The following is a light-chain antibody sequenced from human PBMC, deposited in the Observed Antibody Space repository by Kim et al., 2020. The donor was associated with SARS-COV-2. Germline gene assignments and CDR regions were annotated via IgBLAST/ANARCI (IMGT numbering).Light chain of an antibody. V-gene: IGKV1-5*03. CDR3: QQYDVHPET. CDR1: QSIHIW. J-gene: IGKJ1*01. Sequence: ASVGDRGTISCRASQSIHIWLAWFQQKPGKAPRVLMYKASALESGVPSRFIGSGSGTEFTLTISSLQPDDSATYYCQQYDVHPETFGQGTKVDIK. CDR2: KAS.